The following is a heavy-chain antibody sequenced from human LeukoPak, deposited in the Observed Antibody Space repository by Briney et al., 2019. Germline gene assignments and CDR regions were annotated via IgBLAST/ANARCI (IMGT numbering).Heavy chain of an antibody. V-gene: IGHV1-2*02. CDR3: AREEGMDGSSWTDY. CDR1: GYTFTGYY. Sequence: GASVKVSCKASGYTFTGYYMHWVRQAPGQGLEWMGWINPNSGGTNYAQKFQGRVTMTRDTSISTAYMELSRLRSDDTAVYYCAREEGMDGSSWTDYWGQGTLVTVSS. J-gene: IGHJ4*02. CDR2: INPNSGGT. D-gene: IGHD6-13*01.